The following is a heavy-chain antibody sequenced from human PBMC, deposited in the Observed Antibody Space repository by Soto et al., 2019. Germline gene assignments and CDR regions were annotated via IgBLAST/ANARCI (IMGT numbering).Heavy chain of an antibody. CDR1: GFTFSSYG. CDR2: ISYDGSNK. CDR3: AKDERYFDCLAILSSGDYYYYGMDV. Sequence: QVQLVESGGGVVQPGRSLRLSCAASGFTFSSYGMHWVRQAPGKGLEWVAVISYDGSNKYYADSVKGRFTISRDNSKNTLYLRMNSLRAEDTAVYYCAKDERYFDCLAILSSGDYYYYGMDVWGQGTTVTVSS. D-gene: IGHD3-9*01. V-gene: IGHV3-30*18. J-gene: IGHJ6*02.